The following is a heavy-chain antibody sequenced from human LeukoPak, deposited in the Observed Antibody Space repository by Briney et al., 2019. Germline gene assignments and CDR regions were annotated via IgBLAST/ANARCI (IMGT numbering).Heavy chain of an antibody. CDR3: ARRDNSGWNYFDY. CDR1: GGSISSYY. J-gene: IGHJ4*02. V-gene: IGHV4-59*08. Sequence: PSETLSLTCTVFGGSISSYYWSWIRQPPGKGLEWIGYIYYTGSTNYNPSLKSRVTISVDTSKNQFSLKLSSVTAADTAVYYCARRDNSGWNYFDYWGQGTLLTVSS. D-gene: IGHD6-19*01. CDR2: IYYTGST.